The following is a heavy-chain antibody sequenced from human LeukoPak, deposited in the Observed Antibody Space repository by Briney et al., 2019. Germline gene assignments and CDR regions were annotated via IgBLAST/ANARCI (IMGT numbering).Heavy chain of an antibody. CDR2: ISAYNGNT. J-gene: IGHJ4*02. D-gene: IGHD1-1*01. Sequence: ASVKVSCKASGGTFSSYAISWVRQAPGQGLEWMGWISAYNGNTNYAQKLQGRVTMTTDTSTSTAYMELRSLRSDDTAVYYCARDGHDPGYFDYWGQGTLVTVSS. CDR1: GGTFSSYA. V-gene: IGHV1-18*01. CDR3: ARDGHDPGYFDY.